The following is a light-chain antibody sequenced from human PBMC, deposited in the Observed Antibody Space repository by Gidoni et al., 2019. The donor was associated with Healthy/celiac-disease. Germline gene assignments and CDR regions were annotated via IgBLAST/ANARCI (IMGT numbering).Light chain of an antibody. CDR1: QSISSY. CDR3: QQSYNTPFT. CDR2: AAS. Sequence: QPPSSLSASVGDRVTITCQASQSISSYLNWYQQKPGKAPKLLIYAASNLQSGVPSRFSGSGSGTDFTLTISSLQPEDFATYYCQQSYNTPFTFGGGTKVDIK. V-gene: IGKV1-39*01. J-gene: IGKJ4*01.